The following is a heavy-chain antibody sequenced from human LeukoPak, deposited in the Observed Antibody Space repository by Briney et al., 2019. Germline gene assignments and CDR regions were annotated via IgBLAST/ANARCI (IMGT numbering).Heavy chain of an antibody. J-gene: IGHJ4*02. CDR2: ITPYNGNT. CDR1: GYIFRSYG. CDR3: ARDESSGYDYPNPLMSFDS. D-gene: IGHD3-22*01. Sequence: ASVKVSCKASGYIFRSYGITWVRQAPGQGLEWMGWITPYNGNTKFAQKFQGRVTMTTDTSTTTVYMEVRSLRSDDTAMYYCARDESSGYDYPNPLMSFDSWGQGTLVTVSS. V-gene: IGHV1-18*01.